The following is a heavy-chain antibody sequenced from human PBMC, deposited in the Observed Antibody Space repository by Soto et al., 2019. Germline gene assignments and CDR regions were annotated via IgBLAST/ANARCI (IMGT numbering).Heavy chain of an antibody. J-gene: IGHJ6*02. CDR1: GGSISSGGYY. Sequence: SETLSLTCTVSGGSISSGGYYWSWIRQHPGKGLEWIAHIYNSGSTYYNPSLKSRVTMSVDTSKNQFSLTLSSVTAADTAVYHCARARSAAGHFYGLDVWGQGTTVTVSS. D-gene: IGHD6-25*01. V-gene: IGHV4-31*03. CDR3: ARARSAAGHFYGLDV. CDR2: IYNSGST.